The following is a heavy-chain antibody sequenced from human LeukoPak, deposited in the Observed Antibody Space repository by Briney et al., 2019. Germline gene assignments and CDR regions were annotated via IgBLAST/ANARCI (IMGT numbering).Heavy chain of an antibody. CDR2: INPNSDDI. Sequence: GASVTVSCKVSGYTLSEISMHWVRQAPGQGLEWMGNINPNSDDIKYAQKFKGRVTMTRDTSISTAYMELSRLTSDDTAVYYCARKSAARSTSEFDYWGQGTLVTVSS. D-gene: IGHD6-6*01. CDR1: GYTLSEIS. J-gene: IGHJ4*02. CDR3: ARKSAARSTSEFDY. V-gene: IGHV1-2*02.